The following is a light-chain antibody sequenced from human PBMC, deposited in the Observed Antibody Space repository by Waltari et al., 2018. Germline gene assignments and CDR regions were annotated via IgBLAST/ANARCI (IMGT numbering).Light chain of an antibody. J-gene: IGKJ2*01. V-gene: IGKV4-1*01. Sequence: DIVMTQSPDSLAVALGETATISCKSSHGVSFTSNNKNYLAWYQQKPGKPPKLLLYWASTRESGVPDRFSGSGSGTDFTLTIFSLQAEDVAVYYCQQYYNTPYTFGRGTKVEI. CDR3: QQYYNTPYT. CDR2: WAS. CDR1: HGVSFTSNNKNY.